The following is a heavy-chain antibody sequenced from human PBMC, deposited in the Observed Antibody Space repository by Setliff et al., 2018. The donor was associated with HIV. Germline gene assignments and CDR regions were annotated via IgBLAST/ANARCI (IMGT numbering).Heavy chain of an antibody. CDR1: GGSISSNSSY. D-gene: IGHD3-22*01. CDR2: VFYSGST. V-gene: IGHV4-39*02. J-gene: IGHJ4*02. Sequence: SETLSLTCTVSGGSISSNSSYWGWIRQPPGKGLAWIGSVFYSGSTYYNPSLKRRVTISVDPSKNQFSLKVTSVIVADTAAYYCARADYESGSYFFDYWGQGTLVTVSS. CDR3: ARADYESGSYFFDY.